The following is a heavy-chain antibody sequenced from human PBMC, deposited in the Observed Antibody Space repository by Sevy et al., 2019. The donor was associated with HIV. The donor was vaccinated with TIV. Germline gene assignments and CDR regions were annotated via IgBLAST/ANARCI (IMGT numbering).Heavy chain of an antibody. D-gene: IGHD3-22*01. CDR2: ISYDGSNK. CDR3: AKDSSGYLDY. J-gene: IGHJ4*02. V-gene: IGHV3-30*18. Sequence: GGSLRLSCAASGFTFSSYGMHWVRQAPGKGLEWVAVISYDGSNKYYADSVKGRFTISRDNSKNRLYLQMNSLRAEDTAVYYCAKDSSGYLDYWGQGTLVTVSS. CDR1: GFTFSSYG.